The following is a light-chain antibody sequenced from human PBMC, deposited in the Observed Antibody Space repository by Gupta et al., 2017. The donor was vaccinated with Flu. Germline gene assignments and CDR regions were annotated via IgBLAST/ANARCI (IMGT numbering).Light chain of an antibody. CDR2: GAF. V-gene: IGKV3-20*01. Sequence: EIVLTQSPCTLSLSPGERATLSCRASQSVSSSYLAWYQQKPGQAPRLLISGAFSRDTAIPDRLSGSGYAKQFTLRMSRRVPEDFAVYYSQLYGTEAPYTFGQGTXLEIK. CDR1: QSVSSSY. CDR3: QLYGTEAPYT. J-gene: IGKJ2*01.